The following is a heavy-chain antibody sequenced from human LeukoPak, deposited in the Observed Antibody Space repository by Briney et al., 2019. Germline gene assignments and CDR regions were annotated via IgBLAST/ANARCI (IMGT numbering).Heavy chain of an antibody. V-gene: IGHV4-39*07. CDR2: IYYSGST. J-gene: IGHJ4*02. CDR1: GGSISSSSYY. D-gene: IGHD2-15*01. Sequence: SETLSLTCTVSGGSISSSSYYWGWIRQPPGKGLEWIGSIYYSGSTYYNPSLKSRVTISVDTSKNQFSLKLSSVTAADTAVYYCARDRLLGVDYWGQGTLDTVSS. CDR3: ARDRLLGVDY.